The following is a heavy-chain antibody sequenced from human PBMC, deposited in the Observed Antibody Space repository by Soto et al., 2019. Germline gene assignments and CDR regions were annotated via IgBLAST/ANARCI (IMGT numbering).Heavy chain of an antibody. CDR3: TRANWYSEY. D-gene: IGHD7-27*01. CDR2: IYYNGNT. V-gene: IGHV4-59*11. Sequence: QVQLQESGPGLVKPSETLSLTCTVSGGSISNHYWIWIRQPPGKGLEWIGYIYYNGNTNYNPPLKSRVTMSVDTSTNQISLKLSSVTAADTAVYYCTRANWYSEYWGQGTLVTVSS. CDR1: GGSISNHY. J-gene: IGHJ4*02.